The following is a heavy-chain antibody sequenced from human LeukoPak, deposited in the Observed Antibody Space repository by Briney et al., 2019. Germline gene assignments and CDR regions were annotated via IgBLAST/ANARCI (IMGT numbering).Heavy chain of an antibody. V-gene: IGHV4-34*01. CDR2: INHSGST. Sequence: SETLSLTCAVYGGSFSGYYWSWIRQPPGKGLEWIGEINHSGSTNYNPSLKSRVTISVDTSKNQFSLKLSSVTAADTAVYYCARELGAFDIWGQGTMVTVSS. D-gene: IGHD1-7*01. CDR3: ARELGAFDI. CDR1: GGSFSGYY. J-gene: IGHJ3*02.